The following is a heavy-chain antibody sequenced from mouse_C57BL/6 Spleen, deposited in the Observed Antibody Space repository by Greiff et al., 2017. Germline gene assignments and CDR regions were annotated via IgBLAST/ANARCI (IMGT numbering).Heavy chain of an antibody. CDR1: GFNIKDDY. D-gene: IGHD2-4*01. Sequence: EVQLVESGAELVRPGASVKLSCTASGFNIKDDYMHWVKQRPEQGLEWIGWIDPENGDTEYASKFQGKATITADTSSNTAYLQLSSLTSEDTAVYYCTSTMITTAYYYAMDYWGQGTSVTVSS. CDR3: TSTMITTAYYYAMDY. V-gene: IGHV14-4*01. CDR2: IDPENGDT. J-gene: IGHJ4*01.